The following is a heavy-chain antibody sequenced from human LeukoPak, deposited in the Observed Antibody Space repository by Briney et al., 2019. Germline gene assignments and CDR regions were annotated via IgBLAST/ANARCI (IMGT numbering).Heavy chain of an antibody. Sequence: SETLSLTCSVSGDSISSNYWSWIRQPPGKGLEWIGYIYYSGSTVYNPSLKSRVTISVDTSRNQFSLNLSSVTAADTAVYYCARLGAYYYYYGMDVWGQGTTVTVSS. D-gene: IGHD3-16*01. J-gene: IGHJ6*02. CDR2: IYYSGST. CDR1: GDSISSNY. V-gene: IGHV4-59*01. CDR3: ARLGAYYYYYGMDV.